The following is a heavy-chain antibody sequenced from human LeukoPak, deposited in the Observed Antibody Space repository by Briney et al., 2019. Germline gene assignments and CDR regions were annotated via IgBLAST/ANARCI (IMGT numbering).Heavy chain of an antibody. CDR1: GYTFTGYY. CDR2: INPTSGGT. D-gene: IGHD1-26*01. Sequence: ASVKVSCTASGYTFTGYYMHWVRQAPGQGLEWMGWINPTSGGTNYAQKFKGRVTMTRDTSISTAYMELSRLRSDDTAVYYCASLNLLELLFDYWGQGTLVTVSS. J-gene: IGHJ4*02. CDR3: ASLNLLELLFDY. V-gene: IGHV1-2*02.